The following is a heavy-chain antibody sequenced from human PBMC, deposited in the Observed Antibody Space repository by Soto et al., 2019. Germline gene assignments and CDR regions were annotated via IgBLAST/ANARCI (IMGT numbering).Heavy chain of an antibody. J-gene: IGHJ4*02. Sequence: GGSLRLSCAASGFTFSSYSMNWVRQAPGKGLELLSSISSSSSFIYYADSVKGRFTISRDNAKNSLYLQINSLRVEDPAVYFCAIVGAAADYWGQGTLVTVSS. CDR1: GFTFSSYS. V-gene: IGHV3-21*01. D-gene: IGHD6-13*01. CDR2: ISSSSSFI. CDR3: AIVGAAADY.